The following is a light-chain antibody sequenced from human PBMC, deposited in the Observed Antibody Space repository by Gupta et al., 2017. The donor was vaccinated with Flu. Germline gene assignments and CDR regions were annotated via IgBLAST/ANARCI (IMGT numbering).Light chain of an antibody. CDR2: GAS. V-gene: IGKV1-39*01. Sequence: DIQMTQSPSSLSASVGDRVTITCRASQTISTYLNWYQHKPGKAPKLLIYGASTLQSGVPSTFSGSGSGTDFTLTVSSLQPEDSATYYCQQRDSVPLTFGGGTKVEV. CDR1: QTISTY. CDR3: QQRDSVPLT. J-gene: IGKJ4*01.